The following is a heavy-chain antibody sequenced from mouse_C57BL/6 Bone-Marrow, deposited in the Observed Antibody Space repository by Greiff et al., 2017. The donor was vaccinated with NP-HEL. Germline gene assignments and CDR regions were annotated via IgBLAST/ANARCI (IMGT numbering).Heavy chain of an antibody. J-gene: IGHJ4*01. D-gene: IGHD2-14*01. CDR1: GFSLTSYG. CDR2: IWSGGST. Sequence: QVHVKQSGPGLVQPSQSLSITCTVSGFSLTSYGVHWVRQSPGKGLEWLGVIWSGGSTDYNAAFISRLSISKDNSKSQVFFKMNSLQADDTAIYYCARYGYDGVEYAMDYWGQGTSVTVSS. CDR3: ARYGYDGVEYAMDY. V-gene: IGHV2-2*01.